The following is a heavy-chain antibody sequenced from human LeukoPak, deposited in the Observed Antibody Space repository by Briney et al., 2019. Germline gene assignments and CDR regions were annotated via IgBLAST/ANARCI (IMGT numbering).Heavy chain of an antibody. Sequence: GGTLRLSCAASGFTFSSYGMSWVRQAPGKGLEWVSAISGSGGSTYYADSVKGRFTISRDNAKNSLYLQMNSLRAEDTAVYYCARDTSSSWFTGGWGQGTLVTVSS. CDR2: ISGSGGST. D-gene: IGHD6-13*01. CDR3: ARDTSSSWFTGG. CDR1: GFTFSSYG. J-gene: IGHJ4*02. V-gene: IGHV3-23*01.